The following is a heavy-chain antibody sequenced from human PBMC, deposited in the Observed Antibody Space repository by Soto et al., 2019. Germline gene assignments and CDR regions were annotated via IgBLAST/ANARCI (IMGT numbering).Heavy chain of an antibody. Sequence: EVQLLESGGGLEQPGGSLRLSCAASGFTFSSYAMSWVRQAPGKGLEWVSAISGSGSTTYYADSVKGRFTISRDNYKNTLYLQMNSLRAGDTAVYYCAKVRTPEPYYYYCGMDVWCQGTTGTVS. D-gene: IGHD1-26*01. CDR2: ISGSGSTT. V-gene: IGHV3-23*01. CDR3: AKVRTPEPYYYYCGMDV. CDR1: GFTFSSYA. J-gene: IGHJ6*02.